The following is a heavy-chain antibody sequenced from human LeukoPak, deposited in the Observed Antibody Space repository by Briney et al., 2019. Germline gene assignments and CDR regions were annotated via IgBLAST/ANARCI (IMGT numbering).Heavy chain of an antibody. J-gene: IGHJ4*02. D-gene: IGHD3-22*01. CDR1: GFTFSSYN. CDR2: ISSSSTYI. Sequence: PGGSLRLSCAASGFTFSSYNMKWVRQAPGKGLERVSSISSSSTYIDYADSMKGRFTISRDNAKNSRYLQMNSLRAEDTAVYYCARFITGPYYFDYWGQGTLVTVSS. CDR3: ARFITGPYYFDY. V-gene: IGHV3-21*01.